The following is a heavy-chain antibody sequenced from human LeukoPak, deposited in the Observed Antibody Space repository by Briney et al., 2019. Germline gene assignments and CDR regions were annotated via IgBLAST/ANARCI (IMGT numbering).Heavy chain of an antibody. CDR3: ARTYYYDSSGVLYFDY. V-gene: IGHV4-4*07. D-gene: IGHD3-22*01. CDR2: IYTSGST. CDR1: GGAISIYY. J-gene: IGHJ4*02. Sequence: PSETLSLTCTVSGGAISIYYLSWIRQPAGKGLEWIGRIYTSGSTNYTPSLKSRVTMSVDPSKNQFSLKLSSVTAADTAVYYCARTYYYDSSGVLYFDYWGQGTLVTVSS.